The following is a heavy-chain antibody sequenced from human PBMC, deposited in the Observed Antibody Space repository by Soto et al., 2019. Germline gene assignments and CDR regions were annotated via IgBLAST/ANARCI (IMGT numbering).Heavy chain of an antibody. J-gene: IGHJ4*02. CDR1: GYTFTNDW. D-gene: IGHD6-19*01. Sequence: PGESLKISCQASGYTFTNDWIGWVRQMPGKGLEWMGIIYPSDSDTRYNPSFQGQVTISVDKSISTAYLQMNSLRAEDTAVYYCVRDGSTGWHFDSWGQGTLVTVSS. CDR2: IYPSDSDT. V-gene: IGHV5-51*01. CDR3: VRDGSTGWHFDS.